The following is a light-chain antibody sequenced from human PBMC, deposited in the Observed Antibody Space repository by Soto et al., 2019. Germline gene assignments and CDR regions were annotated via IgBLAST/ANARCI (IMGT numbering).Light chain of an antibody. CDR3: SSYTSSSTV. CDR1: SSDVGGYNY. CDR2: DVN. Sequence: QSALTQPASVSGSPGQSITISCTGTSSDVGGYNYVSWYQHHPGKAPKLIIYDVNNRPSSVSNRFSGSKSGNTASLTISGLQAEDEADYYCSSYTSSSTVFGGGTKVTVL. J-gene: IGLJ2*01. V-gene: IGLV2-14*03.